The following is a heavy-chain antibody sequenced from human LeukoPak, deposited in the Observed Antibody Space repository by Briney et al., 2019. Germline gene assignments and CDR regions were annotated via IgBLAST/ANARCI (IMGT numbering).Heavy chain of an antibody. J-gene: IGHJ4*02. V-gene: IGHV3-23*01. CDR2: ISDSGATT. D-gene: IGHD6-13*01. CDR3: AKGGRQRDSSSFYLYFDY. Sequence: ETLSLTCAVYGGSFSDYYWSWIRQPPGKGLEWVSTISDSGATTYYADSVKGRFTISRDNSKNTLYLQMNSLRAEDTAVYYCAKGGRQRDSSSFYLYFDYWGQGTLVTVSS. CDR1: GGSFSDYY.